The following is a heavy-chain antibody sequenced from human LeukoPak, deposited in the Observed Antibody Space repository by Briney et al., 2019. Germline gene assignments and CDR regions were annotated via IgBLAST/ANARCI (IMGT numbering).Heavy chain of an antibody. CDR1: GYPFTDYY. CDR3: ARDLSYYDFWSGYLRDY. J-gene: IGHJ4*02. CDR2: INPNSGDT. Sequence: ASVKVSCKASGYPFTDYYMHWVRQAPGQGLEWMGWINPNSGDTNYAQNFQGRVTMTRDTSISTAYMELSRLRSDDTAVYYCARDLSYYDFWSGYLRDYWGQGTLVTVSS. D-gene: IGHD3-3*01. V-gene: IGHV1-2*02.